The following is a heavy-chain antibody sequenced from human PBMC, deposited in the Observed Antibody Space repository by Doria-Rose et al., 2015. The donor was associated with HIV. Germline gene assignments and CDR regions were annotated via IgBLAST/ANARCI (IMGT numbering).Heavy chain of an antibody. D-gene: IGHD1-26*01. V-gene: IGHV4-59*01. CDR1: GGSISHYY. Sequence: QVQLQESGPGLVKPSETLSLTCSVSGGSISHYYWSWIRQPPRNGLEYIGDIFYTGSNNYSPSHKSRVSISIDTSKNKFSLRLSSVTAADTAVYYCARVLSGTYDYWGQGTLVTVSS. CDR2: IFYTGSN. CDR3: ARVLSGTYDY. J-gene: IGHJ4*02.